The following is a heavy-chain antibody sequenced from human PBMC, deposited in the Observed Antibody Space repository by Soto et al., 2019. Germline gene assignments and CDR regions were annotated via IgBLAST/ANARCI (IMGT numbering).Heavy chain of an antibody. J-gene: IGHJ6*02. CDR1: GFTFISYG. CDR3: AREAGITIFGVVIMTGVNYGMDV. CDR2: ISYDGSNK. Sequence: GGSLRPSCAASGFTFISYGMHWVRQAPGKGLEWVAVISYDGSNKYYADSVKGRFTISRDNAKNTLYLQMNSLRAEDTAVYYCAREAGITIFGVVIMTGVNYGMDVWGQGTTVTVSS. D-gene: IGHD3-3*01. V-gene: IGHV3-30*03.